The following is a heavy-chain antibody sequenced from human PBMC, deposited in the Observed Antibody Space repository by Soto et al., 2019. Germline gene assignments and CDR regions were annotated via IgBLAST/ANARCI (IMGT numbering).Heavy chain of an antibody. D-gene: IGHD5-12*01. CDR3: AREELDSGYDRQIDY. CDR1: AGSISSSSYY. Sequence: SETLSLTCTVSAGSISSSSYYWGWIRQAPGKGLEWIGSIYYSGSTYYNPSLKSRVTISIDTSKNQFSLKLSSVTAADTAVYYCAREELDSGYDRQIDYWGQGTLVTVSS. CDR2: IYYSGST. V-gene: IGHV4-39*07. J-gene: IGHJ4*02.